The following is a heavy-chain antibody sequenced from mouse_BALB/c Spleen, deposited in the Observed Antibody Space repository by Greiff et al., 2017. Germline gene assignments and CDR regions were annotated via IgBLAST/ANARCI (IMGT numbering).Heavy chain of an antibody. CDR3: ARDTTAEAMDY. Sequence: EVKLMESGGGLVQPGGSLRLSCATSGFTFTDYYMSWVRQPPGKALEWLGFIRNKANGYTTEYSASVKGRFTISRDNSQSILYLQMNTLRAEDSATYYCARDTTAEAMDYWGQGTSVTVSS. V-gene: IGHV7-3*02. CDR2: IRNKANGYTT. J-gene: IGHJ4*01. D-gene: IGHD1-2*01. CDR1: GFTFTDYY.